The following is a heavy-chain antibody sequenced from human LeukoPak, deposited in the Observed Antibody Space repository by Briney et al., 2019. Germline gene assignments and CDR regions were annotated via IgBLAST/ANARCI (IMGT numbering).Heavy chain of an antibody. V-gene: IGHV1-8*01. Sequence: ASVKVSCKASGYTFTGYDINWVRQATGQGLEWMGWMNPNSGNTGYAQKFQGRVTMTRNTSISTAYMELSSLRSEDTAVYYCARGARFIAARRFWFDPWGQGTLVTVSS. CDR1: GYTFTGYD. CDR3: ARGARFIAARRFWFDP. CDR2: MNPNSGNT. D-gene: IGHD6-6*01. J-gene: IGHJ5*02.